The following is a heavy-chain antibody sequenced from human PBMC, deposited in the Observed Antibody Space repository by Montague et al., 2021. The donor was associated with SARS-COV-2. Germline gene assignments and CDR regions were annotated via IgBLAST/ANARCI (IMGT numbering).Heavy chain of an antibody. Sequence: TLSLTCTVSGGSIRSGSYYWSWIRQPAGKGLEWIGRFYTSGSTNYNPSLKSRVSISEDISKNQVSLRLTSVTAADTAVYYCAREWDYYDSSGCGIDYFNFWGQGNLVVVSS. J-gene: IGHJ4*02. V-gene: IGHV4-61*02. CDR3: AREWDYYDSSGCGIDYFNF. CDR2: FYTSGST. CDR1: GGSIRSGSYY. D-gene: IGHD3-22*01.